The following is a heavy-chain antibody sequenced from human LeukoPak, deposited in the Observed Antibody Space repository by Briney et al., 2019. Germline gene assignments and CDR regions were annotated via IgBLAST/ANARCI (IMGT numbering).Heavy chain of an antibody. Sequence: SETLSLTCTVSGGSISSYYWSWIRQPPGKGLEWIGYIYHSGSTNYNPSLKSRVTISVDTSRNQFSLKLSSVTAADTAVYYCARGVFGTTDYWGQGTLVTVSS. D-gene: IGHD1-1*01. CDR3: ARGVFGTTDY. V-gene: IGHV4-59*01. J-gene: IGHJ4*02. CDR1: GGSISSYY. CDR2: IYHSGST.